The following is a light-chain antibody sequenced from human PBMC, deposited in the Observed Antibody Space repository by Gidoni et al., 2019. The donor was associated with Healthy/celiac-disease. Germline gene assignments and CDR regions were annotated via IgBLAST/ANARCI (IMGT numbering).Light chain of an antibody. CDR2: KDS. V-gene: IGLV3-25*03. CDR1: ALPKQY. Sequence: VSVSPGQTARITCSGDALPKQYAYWYQQKPGQAPVLVIYKDSERPSGIPERFSGSSSGTTVTLTISGVQAEDEADYYCQSADSSGTYVVFGGGTKLTVL. J-gene: IGLJ2*01. CDR3: QSADSSGTYVV.